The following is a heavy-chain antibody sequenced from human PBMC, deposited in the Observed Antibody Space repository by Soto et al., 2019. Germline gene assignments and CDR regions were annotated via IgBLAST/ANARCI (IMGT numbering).Heavy chain of an antibody. J-gene: IGHJ6*02. D-gene: IGHD6-13*01. V-gene: IGHV1-2*02. CDR1: GYTFTGYY. Sequence: ASVKVSCKASGYTFTGYYMHWVRQAPGQGLEWMGWINPNSGGTNYAQKFQGRVTMTRDTSISTAYMELSRLRSDDTAVYYCARDKLAAAGTPLYYYYYGMDVWGQRTTVTVSS. CDR3: ARDKLAAAGTPLYYYYYGMDV. CDR2: INPNSGGT.